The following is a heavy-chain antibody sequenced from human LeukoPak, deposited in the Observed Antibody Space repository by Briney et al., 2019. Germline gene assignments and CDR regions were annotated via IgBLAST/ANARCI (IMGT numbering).Heavy chain of an antibody. Sequence: SETLSLTCTVSGGSISSYYWSWIRQPPGKGLEWIGYIYYSGSTNYNPSLKSRVTISVDTSRNQFSLKLSSVTAADTAVYYCARDPQNRVEPFDYWGQGTLVTVSS. CDR3: ARDPQNRVEPFDY. V-gene: IGHV4-59*12. J-gene: IGHJ4*02. CDR2: IYYSGST. CDR1: GGSISSYY.